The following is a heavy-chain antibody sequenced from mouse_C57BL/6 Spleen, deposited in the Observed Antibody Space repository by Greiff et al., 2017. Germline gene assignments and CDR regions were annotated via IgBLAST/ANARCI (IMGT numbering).Heavy chain of an antibody. J-gene: IGHJ2*01. Sequence: EVQVVESGGGLVKPGGSLKLSCAASGFTFSDYGMHWVRQATEKGLEWVAYISSGSSTIYYADTVKGRFTISRDNAKNTLFLQMTSLRSEDTAMYYCARGGNYGFDYWGQGTTLTVSS. CDR2: ISSGSSTI. V-gene: IGHV5-17*01. CDR3: ARGGNYGFDY. D-gene: IGHD2-1*01. CDR1: GFTFSDYG.